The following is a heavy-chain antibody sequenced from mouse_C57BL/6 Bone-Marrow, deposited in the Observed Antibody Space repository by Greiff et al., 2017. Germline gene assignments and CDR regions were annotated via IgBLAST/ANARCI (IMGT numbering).Heavy chain of an antibody. CDR2: IYPGDGDT. CDR1: GYAFSSSW. J-gene: IGHJ4*01. V-gene: IGHV1-82*01. Sequence: QVQLQQSGPELVRPGASVKISCKASGYAFSSSWMNWVKQRPGKGLEWIGRIYPGDGDTNYNGKFKGKATLTADKSSSTAYMPLSSLTSEDSAVYFCAYATHDAMDYWGQGTSVTVSS. D-gene: IGHD1-1*01. CDR3: AYATHDAMDY.